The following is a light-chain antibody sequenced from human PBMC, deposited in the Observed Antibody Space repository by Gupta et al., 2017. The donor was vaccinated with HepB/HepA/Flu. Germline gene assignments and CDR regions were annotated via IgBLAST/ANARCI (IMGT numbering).Light chain of an antibody. CDR1: TSNIGSNY. CDR2: RSD. CDR3: ASWDDSLSGWV. V-gene: IGLV1-47*01. J-gene: IGLJ3*02. Sequence: QSVLTQPPSASGTPEQRVTISCPGSTSNIGSNYVYWYQQLPGTAPKLLIYRSDQRPSGVPDRFSGSKSGTSASLAISGLRSGDEADYYCASWDDSLSGWVFGGGTKVTVL.